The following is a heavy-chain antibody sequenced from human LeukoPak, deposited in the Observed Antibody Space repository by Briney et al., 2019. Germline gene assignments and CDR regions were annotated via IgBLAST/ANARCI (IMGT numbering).Heavy chain of an antibody. J-gene: IGHJ4*02. D-gene: IGHD4-17*01. CDR2: ISGSGGST. V-gene: IGHV3-23*01. Sequence: PGGSLRLSCAASGFTFSSYAMSWVRQAPGKGLEWVSAISGSGGSTYYADSVKGRFTISGDNSKNTLYLQMNSLRAEDTAVYYCAKLDYGDYGGFFDYWGQGTLVTVSS. CDR1: GFTFSSYA. CDR3: AKLDYGDYGGFFDY.